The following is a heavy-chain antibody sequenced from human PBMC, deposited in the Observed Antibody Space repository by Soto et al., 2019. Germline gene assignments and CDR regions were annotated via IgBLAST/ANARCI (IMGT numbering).Heavy chain of an antibody. D-gene: IGHD5-18*01. Sequence: SETLSLTCTVSGGSISSGGYYWSWIRQHPGKCLEWIGYIYYSGSTYYNPSLKSRVTISVDTSKNQFSLKLSSVTAADTAVYYCARVLGYSYALDYWGQGTLVTVSS. CDR1: GGSISSGGYY. CDR2: IYYSGST. V-gene: IGHV4-31*03. J-gene: IGHJ4*02. CDR3: ARVLGYSYALDY.